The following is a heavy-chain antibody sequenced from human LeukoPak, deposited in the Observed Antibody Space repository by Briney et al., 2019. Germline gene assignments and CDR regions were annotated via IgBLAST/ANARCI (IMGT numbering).Heavy chain of an antibody. V-gene: IGHV3-21*01. Sequence: GGSLRLSCAASGFTFSSYSMNWVRQAPGKGLEWVSSISSSSSYIYYADSVKGRFTISRDNAKNSLYLQMNSLSAEDTAVYYCARAGPMGEFDYWGQGTLVTVSS. D-gene: IGHD3-16*01. J-gene: IGHJ4*02. CDR1: GFTFSSYS. CDR3: ARAGPMGEFDY. CDR2: ISSSSSYI.